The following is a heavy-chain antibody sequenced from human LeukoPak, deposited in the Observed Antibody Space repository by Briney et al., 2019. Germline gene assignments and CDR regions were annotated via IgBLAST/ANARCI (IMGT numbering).Heavy chain of an antibody. CDR1: GFTVSSNY. V-gene: IGHV3-53*01. CDR3: ARGAGYNYPYYFDY. Sequence: GGSLRLSCAASGFTVSSNYMNWVRQAPGKGLEWVSVISGGGNIYYADSVKGRFTISRDNSKNTLYLQMNSLRAEDTAVYYCARGAGYNYPYYFDYWGQGTLVTVSS. D-gene: IGHD5-24*01. CDR2: ISGGGNI. J-gene: IGHJ4*02.